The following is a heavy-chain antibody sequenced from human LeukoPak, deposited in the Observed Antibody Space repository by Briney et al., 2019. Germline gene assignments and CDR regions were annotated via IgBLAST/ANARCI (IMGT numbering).Heavy chain of an antibody. J-gene: IGHJ4*02. CDR3: ARRIYSGYDFAIDY. D-gene: IGHD5-12*01. Sequence: ASVKVSCKASGYTFTSYTMDWVRQAPGQGLEWMGWINTNTGNPTYAQGFTGRFVFSLDTSVSTAYLQISSLKAEDTSVYYCARRIYSGYDFAIDYWGQGTLVTVSS. V-gene: IGHV7-4-1*02. CDR2: INTNTGNP. CDR1: GYTFTSYT.